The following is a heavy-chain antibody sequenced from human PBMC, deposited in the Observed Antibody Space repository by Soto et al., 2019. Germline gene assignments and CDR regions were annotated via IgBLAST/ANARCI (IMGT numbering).Heavy chain of an antibody. CDR2: ISYDGSNK. D-gene: IGHD3-10*01. CDR1: GFTFSSYG. J-gene: IGHJ4*02. CDR3: AKDGALEVRARFTYFDY. Sequence: GGSLRLSCAASGFTFSSYGMHWVRQAPGKGLEWVAVISYDGSNKYYADSVKGRFTISRDNSKNTLYLQMNSLRAEDTAVYYCAKDGALEVRARFTYFDYWGQGTLVTVSS. V-gene: IGHV3-30*18.